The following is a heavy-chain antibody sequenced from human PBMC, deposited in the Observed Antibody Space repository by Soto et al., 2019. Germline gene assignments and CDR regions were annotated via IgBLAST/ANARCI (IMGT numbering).Heavy chain of an antibody. V-gene: IGHV3-7*01. CDR1: GFTFSSYY. Sequence: EVQLVESGGGLVQPGGSLRLSCAASGFTFSSYYMTWVRQAPGKGLEWVANINQDGSKRYYLDSVKGRPTISRDDAKSSLYLQMNSLRAEDTAVYYCGRWSNGLDYWGQGTLVSVSS. CDR3: GRWSNGLDY. D-gene: IGHD2-8*01. J-gene: IGHJ4*02. CDR2: INQDGSKR.